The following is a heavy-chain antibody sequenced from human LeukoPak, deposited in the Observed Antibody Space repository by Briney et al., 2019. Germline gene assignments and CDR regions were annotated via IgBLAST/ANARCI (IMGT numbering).Heavy chain of an antibody. D-gene: IGHD6-13*01. V-gene: IGHV3-30*02. CDR3: ANSGYSSSWYRYYGMDV. J-gene: IGHJ6*02. Sequence: GGSLRLSCAASGFTFSSYGMHWVRQAPGKGLDWLAYIRNDGSNKYYADSVKGRFTISRDNSKNTLYLQMNSLRAEDTAVYYCANSGYSSSWYRYYGMDVWGQGTTVTVSS. CDR1: GFTFSSYG. CDR2: IRNDGSNK.